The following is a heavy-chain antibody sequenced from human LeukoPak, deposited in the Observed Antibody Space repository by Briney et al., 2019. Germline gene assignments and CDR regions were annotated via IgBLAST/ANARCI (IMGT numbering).Heavy chain of an antibody. CDR2: INRSGST. Sequence: PSETLSLTCAAYGGSFSGYYWSWIRQPPGKGLEWIGEINRSGSTHYNPSLKSRVTISIDTSRNQFSLKLSSPTAVDTAVYYCARSPSYDTNGYYYDYWGQGTLVTVSS. D-gene: IGHD3-22*01. J-gene: IGHJ4*02. CDR1: GGSFSGYY. V-gene: IGHV4-34*01. CDR3: ARSPSYDTNGYYYDY.